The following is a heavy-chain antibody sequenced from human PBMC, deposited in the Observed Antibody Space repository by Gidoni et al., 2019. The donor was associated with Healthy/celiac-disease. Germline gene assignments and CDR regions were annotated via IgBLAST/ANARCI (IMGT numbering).Heavy chain of an antibody. D-gene: IGHD3-10*01. CDR3: TRGYVMVRGVINGMDV. CDR1: GFTFGDFA. CDR2: IRSKAYGGTT. V-gene: IGHV3-49*03. J-gene: IGHJ6*02. Sequence: EVQLVESVGGLVQPGRSLRLSCTASGFTFGDFALSWFRQAPGKGLEWVGFIRSKAYGGTTEYAASVKGRFTISRDDSKSIAYLQMNSLKTEDTAVYYCTRGYVMVRGVINGMDVWGQGTTVTVSS.